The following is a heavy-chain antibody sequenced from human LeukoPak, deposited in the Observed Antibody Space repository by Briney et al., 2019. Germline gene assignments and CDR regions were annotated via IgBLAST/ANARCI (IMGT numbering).Heavy chain of an antibody. J-gene: IGHJ3*02. CDR3: ATGNYYAFDI. Sequence: GGSLRLSCVASGFSFSSHWKHWVRQAPGKGLVWVSCLNSDGSSRTYADSVRGRFTISRDNAKNTLYLEMNSLRAEDTAVYYCATGNYYAFDIWGQGTMVAVSS. CDR2: LNSDGSSR. CDR1: GFSFSSHW. V-gene: IGHV3-74*03. D-gene: IGHD1-7*01.